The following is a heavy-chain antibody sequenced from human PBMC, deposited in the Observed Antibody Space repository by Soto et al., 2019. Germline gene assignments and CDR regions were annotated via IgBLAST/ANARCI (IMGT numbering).Heavy chain of an antibody. CDR1: GFTFSDYY. J-gene: IGHJ4*02. D-gene: IGHD2-2*01. Sequence: QVQLVESGGGLVKPGGSLRLSCAASGFTFSDYYMSWIRQAPGKGLEWVSYISSSGSTIYYADSVKGRFTISRDNAKNSLYLQRNSLRAEDTAGDYWARGWWVIVVVPAAYWGQGTLVTVSS. CDR3: ARGWWVIVVVPAAY. V-gene: IGHV3-11*01. CDR2: ISSSGSTI.